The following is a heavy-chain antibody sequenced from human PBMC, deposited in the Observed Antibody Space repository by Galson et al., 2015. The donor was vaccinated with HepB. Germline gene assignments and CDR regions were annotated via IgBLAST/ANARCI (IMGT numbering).Heavy chain of an antibody. CDR3: ARGSQHYDILTGYQSLAFEI. Sequence: SLRLSCAGSGFTFDDYAMHWVRQAPGKGLEWVSGISWNSGSIGYEDSVKGRFTISRDNAKNSLYLQMNSLRAEDTAVYYCARGSQHYDILTGYQSLAFEIWGQGTMVTVSS. V-gene: IGHV3-9*01. CDR1: GFTFDDYA. J-gene: IGHJ3*02. D-gene: IGHD3-9*01. CDR2: ISWNSGSI.